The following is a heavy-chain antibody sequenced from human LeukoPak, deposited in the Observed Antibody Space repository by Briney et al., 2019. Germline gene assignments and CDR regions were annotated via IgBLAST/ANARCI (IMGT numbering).Heavy chain of an antibody. CDR2: INPSGGST. D-gene: IGHD3-10*01. V-gene: IGHV1-46*01. J-gene: IGHJ5*02. Sequence: ASVKVSCKASGYTFTSYYMHWARQAPGQGLEWMGIINPSGGSTSYAQKFQGRVTMTRDTSTSTVYMELSSLRSEDTAVYYCASIIIIGFGFDPWGQGTLVTVSS. CDR3: ASIIIIGFGFDP. CDR1: GYTFTSYY.